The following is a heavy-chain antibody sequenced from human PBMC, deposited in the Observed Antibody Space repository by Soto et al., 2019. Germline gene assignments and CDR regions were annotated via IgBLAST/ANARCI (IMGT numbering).Heavy chain of an antibody. CDR1: GGSLSRGGYY. J-gene: IGHJ4*02. V-gene: IGHV4-30-4*08. CDR3: ARQDADFVSGQDFVDY. Sequence: QVQLQESGPGLVTPSQTLSLTCTVSGGSLSRGGYYWSWLRQPPGKALEWIGYIYYSGVTSSRPSLPSPTTISLETGRPQFPLNRASVPAADTAVYCGARQDADFVSGQDFVDYWSQGTQVTVSS. D-gene: IGHD3-3*01. CDR2: IYYSGVT.